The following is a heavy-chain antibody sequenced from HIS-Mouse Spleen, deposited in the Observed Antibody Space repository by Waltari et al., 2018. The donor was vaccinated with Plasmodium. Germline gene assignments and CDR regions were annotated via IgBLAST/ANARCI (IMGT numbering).Heavy chain of an antibody. J-gene: IGHJ3*02. D-gene: IGHD7-27*01. CDR2: INHSGST. CDR1: GGSYRGYY. CDR3: ARGQLGIDAFDI. V-gene: IGHV4-34*01. Sequence: QVQLQQWGAGLLKPSETLSLTCAVYGGSYRGYYWSWIRQPPVKGLELIGEINHSGSTNYNPSLKSRVTISVDTSKNQFSLKLSSVTAADTAVYYCARGQLGIDAFDIWGQGTMVTVSS.